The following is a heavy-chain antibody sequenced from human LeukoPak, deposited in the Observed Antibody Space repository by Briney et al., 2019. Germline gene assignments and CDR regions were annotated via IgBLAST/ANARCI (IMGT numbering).Heavy chain of an antibody. V-gene: IGHV3-23*01. J-gene: IGHJ5*02. Sequence: PGGSPRLSCAASGFTFSSYAMSWVRQAPGKGLEWVSAISGSGGSTYYADSVKGRFTISRDNSKNTLYLQMNSLRAEDTAVYYCAKDVGATNWFDPWGQGTLVTVSS. CDR1: GFTFSSYA. D-gene: IGHD1-26*01. CDR3: AKDVGATNWFDP. CDR2: ISGSGGST.